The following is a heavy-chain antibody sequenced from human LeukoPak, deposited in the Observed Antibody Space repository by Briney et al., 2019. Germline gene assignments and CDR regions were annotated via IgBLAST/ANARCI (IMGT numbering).Heavy chain of an antibody. J-gene: IGHJ3*02. Sequence: TASETLSLTCAVYGGSFSGYYWSWIRQPPGKGLEWIGEINHSGSTNYNPSLKSRVTISVDTSKNQFSLKLSSVTAADTAVYYCAREPTDIVVVVAATEAHDAFDIWGQGTMVTVSS. CDR1: GGSFSGYY. D-gene: IGHD2-15*01. CDR3: AREPTDIVVVVAATEAHDAFDI. CDR2: INHSGST. V-gene: IGHV4-34*01.